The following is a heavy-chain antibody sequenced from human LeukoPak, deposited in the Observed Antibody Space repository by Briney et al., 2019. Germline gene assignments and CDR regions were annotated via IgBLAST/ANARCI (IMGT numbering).Heavy chain of an antibody. Sequence: GGSLRLSCAASGFTFDDYGMSWVRQAPGKGLEWVSGINWNGGSTGYADSVKGRFTISRDNAKNSLYLQMNSLKTEDTAVYYCTRTDVDYDFWTGYYYYMDVWGKGTTVTVSS. V-gene: IGHV3-20*04. CDR3: TRTDVDYDFWTGYYYYMDV. CDR1: GFTFDDYG. J-gene: IGHJ6*03. CDR2: INWNGGST. D-gene: IGHD3-3*01.